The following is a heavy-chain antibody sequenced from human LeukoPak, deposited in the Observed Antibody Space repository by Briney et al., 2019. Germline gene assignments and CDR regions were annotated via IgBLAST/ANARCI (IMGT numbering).Heavy chain of an antibody. CDR2: IKEDGSDK. V-gene: IGHV3-7*03. J-gene: IGHJ1*01. Sequence: GGSLRLSCAASGFRFTTYWMTWVRQAPGKGLEWVANIKEDGSDKHYVDSVKGRFTISRDNAKNSLYLQMNSLRAEDTAVYYCAKDDALVVVAATLYFQHWGQGTLVTVSS. D-gene: IGHD2-15*01. CDR1: GFRFTTYW. CDR3: AKDDALVVVAATLYFQH.